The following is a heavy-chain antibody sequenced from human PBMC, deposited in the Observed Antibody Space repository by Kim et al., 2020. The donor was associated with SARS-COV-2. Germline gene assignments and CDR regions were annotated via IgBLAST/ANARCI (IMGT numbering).Heavy chain of an antibody. V-gene: IGHV4-31*02. J-gene: IGHJ4*02. CDR3: ARDNAGGGAFDY. Sequence: FYNPSLTSRLTISVDTSKNQFSLRLSSVTAADTAVYYGARDNAGGGAFDYWGQGTLVTVSS. D-gene: IGHD2-2*01.